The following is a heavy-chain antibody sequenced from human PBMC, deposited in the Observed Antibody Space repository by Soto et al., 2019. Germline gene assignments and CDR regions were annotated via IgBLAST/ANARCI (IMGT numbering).Heavy chain of an antibody. V-gene: IGHV4-31*03. D-gene: IGHD4-17*01. CDR3: ARALPYGDYVRGFDY. Sequence: QVQLQESGPGLVKPSQTLSLTCTVSGGSISSGGYYWSWIRQHPGKGLEWIGYIYYSGSTYYNPSLKSRVTLXXDXSRXQFSLKLSSVTAADTAVYYCARALPYGDYVRGFDYWGHGTLVTVSS. CDR1: GGSISSGGYY. CDR2: IYYSGST. J-gene: IGHJ4*01.